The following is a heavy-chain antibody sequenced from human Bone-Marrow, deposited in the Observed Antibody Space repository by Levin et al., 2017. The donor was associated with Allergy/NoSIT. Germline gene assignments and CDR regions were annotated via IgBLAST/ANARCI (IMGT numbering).Heavy chain of an antibody. J-gene: IGHJ4*02. CDR1: GFTFSSYE. V-gene: IGHV3-48*03. CDR3: ARRAYYYDSSGSLDY. Sequence: GGSLRLSCAASGFTFSSYEMNWVRQAPGKGLEWVSYISSSGSTIYYADSVKGRFTISRDNAKNSLYLQMNSLRAEDTAVYYCARRAYYYDSSGSLDYWGQGTLVTVSS. D-gene: IGHD3-22*01. CDR2: ISSSGSTI.